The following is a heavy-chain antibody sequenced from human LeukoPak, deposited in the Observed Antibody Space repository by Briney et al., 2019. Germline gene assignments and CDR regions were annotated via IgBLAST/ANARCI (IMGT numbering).Heavy chain of an antibody. CDR3: ARDGGITIFGVVFDAFDI. CDR2: IIPIFGTA. J-gene: IGHJ3*02. D-gene: IGHD3-3*01. V-gene: IGHV1-69*13. Sequence: GASVKVSCKASGGTFSSYAISWVRQAPGQGLEWMGGIIPIFGTANYAQRFQGRVTITADESTSTAYMELSSLRSEDTAVYYCARDGGITIFGVVFDAFDIWGQGTMVTVSS. CDR1: GGTFSSYA.